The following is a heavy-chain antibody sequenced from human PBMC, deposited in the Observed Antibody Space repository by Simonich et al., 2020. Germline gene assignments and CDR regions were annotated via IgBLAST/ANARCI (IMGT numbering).Heavy chain of an antibody. Sequence: QVQLVQSGAEVKKPGASVKVSCKASGYTFTSFGISWVRQEPGQGLEGWGWIRDYTGTTTYEQKLQGRVTMTTDTSTSTAYVEQRSLRSDDTAVYYCARASRGTWWYYYFDYWGQGTLVTVSS. CDR3: ARASRGTWWYYYFDY. CDR1: GYTFTSFG. J-gene: IGHJ4*02. V-gene: IGHV1-18*01. CDR2: IRDYTGTT. D-gene: IGHD2-15*01.